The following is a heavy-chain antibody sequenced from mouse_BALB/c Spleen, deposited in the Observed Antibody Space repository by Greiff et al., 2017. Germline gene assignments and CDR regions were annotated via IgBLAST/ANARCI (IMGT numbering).Heavy chain of an antibody. D-gene: IGHD3-3*01. CDR1: GFTFSSFG. Sequence: LVESGGGLVQPGGSRKLSCAASGFTFSSFGMHWVRQAPEKGLEWVAYISSGSSTIYYADTVKGRFTISRDNPKNTLFLQMTSLRSEDTAMYYCARWGDAGYFDYWGQGTTLTVSS. CDR2: ISSGSSTI. J-gene: IGHJ2*01. V-gene: IGHV5-17*02. CDR3: ARWGDAGYFDY.